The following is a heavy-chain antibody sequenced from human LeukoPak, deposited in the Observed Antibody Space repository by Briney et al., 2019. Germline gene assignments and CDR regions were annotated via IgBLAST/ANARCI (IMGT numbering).Heavy chain of an antibody. V-gene: IGHV3-74*01. CDR3: ARDSPRTGP. Sequence: GGSLRLSCAASGFTVSSNYMSWVRQVPGQGLVWVSHIDGDGRITNYGDSVKGRFTISRDNAKNILYPQMNSLRAEDTAEYYCARDSPRTGPWGQGILVTVSS. CDR2: IDGDGRIT. D-gene: IGHD1-1*01. J-gene: IGHJ5*02. CDR1: GFTVSSNY.